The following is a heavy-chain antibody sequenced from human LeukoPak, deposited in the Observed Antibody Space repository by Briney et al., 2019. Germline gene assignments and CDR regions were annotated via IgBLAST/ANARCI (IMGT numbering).Heavy chain of an antibody. Sequence: PSETLSLTCAVYGGSFSGYYWSWIRQPPGKGLEWIGEINHSGSTNYNPSLKSRVTISVDTSKNQFSLKLSSVTAADTAVYYCARVYLTYCGGDCYRPPRPRMYYYYGMDVWGQGTTVTVSS. CDR3: ARVYLTYCGGDCYRPPRPRMYYYYGMDV. V-gene: IGHV4-34*01. CDR1: GGSFSGYY. J-gene: IGHJ6*02. D-gene: IGHD2-21*02. CDR2: INHSGST.